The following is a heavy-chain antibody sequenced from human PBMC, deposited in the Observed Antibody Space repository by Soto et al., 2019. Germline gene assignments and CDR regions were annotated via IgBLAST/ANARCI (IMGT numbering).Heavy chain of an antibody. D-gene: IGHD2-15*01. CDR2: IYYSGST. J-gene: IGHJ6*03. V-gene: IGHV4-39*01. Sequence: SETLSLTCTVSGGSISSSSYYWGWIRQPPGKGLEWIGSIYYSGSTYYKPSLKSRVTISVDTSKNQFSLKLSSVTAADTAVYYCARKGYCSGGSCYPTEDYYYYYYMDVWGKGTTVT. CDR1: GGSISSSSYY. CDR3: ARKGYCSGGSCYPTEDYYYYYYMDV.